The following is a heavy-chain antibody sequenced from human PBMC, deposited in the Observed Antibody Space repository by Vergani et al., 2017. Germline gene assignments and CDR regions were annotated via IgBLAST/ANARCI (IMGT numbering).Heavy chain of an antibody. CDR2: IRSKNDGGTA. CDR3: YTNYHDY. D-gene: IGHD1-26*01. CDR1: GITFKNAW. V-gene: IGHV3-15*01. J-gene: IGHJ4*02. Sequence: EVQVVESGGGLIKLGGSLRLSCVVSGITFKNAWINWVRQTPGKGLEWIGRIRSKNDGGTADYAAPLKGRFTISRDDSKDSAFLLVNNLKTEDTGVYFCYTNYHDYWGQGTLVTVSS.